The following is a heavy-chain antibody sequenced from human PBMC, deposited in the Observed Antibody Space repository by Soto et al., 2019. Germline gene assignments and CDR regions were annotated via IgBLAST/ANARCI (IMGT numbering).Heavy chain of an antibody. V-gene: IGHV4-34*01. J-gene: IGHJ4*02. CDR1: GGSFSCYY. Sequence: SETLSLTCAVYGGSFSCYYWSWIRQPPGKGLEWIGEINHSGSTNYNPSLKSRVTISVDTSKNQFSLKLSSVTAADTAVYYCARKHIXSGYYQYYYDSSGYSDYWGQGTLVTVSS. CDR3: ARKHIXSGYYQYYYDSSGYSDY. CDR2: INHSGST. D-gene: IGHD3-22*01.